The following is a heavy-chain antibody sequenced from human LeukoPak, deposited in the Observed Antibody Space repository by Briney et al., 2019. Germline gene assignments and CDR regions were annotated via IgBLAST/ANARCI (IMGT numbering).Heavy chain of an antibody. J-gene: IGHJ3*02. CDR2: IKQDGSEK. CDR1: GFTFSSYW. Sequence: GGSLRLSCAASGFTFSSYWMSWVCQAPGKGLEWVANIKQDGSEKYYVDSVKGRFTISRDNAKNSLYLQMNSLRAEDTAVYYCARVNKIPPDAFDSWGQGTMVTVSS. D-gene: IGHD1/OR15-1a*01. V-gene: IGHV3-7*01. CDR3: ARVNKIPPDAFDS.